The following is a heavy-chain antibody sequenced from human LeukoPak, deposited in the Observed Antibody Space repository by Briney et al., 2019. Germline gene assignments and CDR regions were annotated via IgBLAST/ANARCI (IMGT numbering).Heavy chain of an antibody. CDR2: ISAYNGYT. J-gene: IGHJ1*01. CDR1: GYTFTNYG. D-gene: IGHD4-11*01. V-gene: IGHV1-18*01. Sequence: ASVKVSCKASGYTFTNYGVSWVRQAPGQGLEWMGWISAYNGYTNYAQKFQFRVTMTTDTSTSTAYMELRSLTSDDTAVYYCARDKAVTTEVPQYFQHWGQGTLVTVSS. CDR3: ARDKAVTTEVPQYFQH.